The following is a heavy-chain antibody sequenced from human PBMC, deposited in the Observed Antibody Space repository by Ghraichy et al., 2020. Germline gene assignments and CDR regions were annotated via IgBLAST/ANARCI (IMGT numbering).Heavy chain of an antibody. CDR1: GYIFTSYY. Sequence: ASVKVSCKASGYIFTSYYMHWVRQAPGQGLEWMGLINPSGGSATDAQRFQGRVTMTRDTSTSTVYMELSSLRSEDTAVYYCARVEYYDNSRQFDYWGQGSLVTVSS. CDR2: INPSGGSA. CDR3: ARVEYYDNSRQFDY. D-gene: IGHD3-22*01. V-gene: IGHV1-46*03. J-gene: IGHJ4*02.